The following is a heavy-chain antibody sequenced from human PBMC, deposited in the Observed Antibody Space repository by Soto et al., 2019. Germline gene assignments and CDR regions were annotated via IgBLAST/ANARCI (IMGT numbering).Heavy chain of an antibody. D-gene: IGHD6-13*01. CDR1: GFDFSSYA. CDR2: IWYDGSNK. CDR3: ARVRGQQLATDAFDI. V-gene: IGHV3-33*08. J-gene: IGHJ3*02. Sequence: GGSLRLSCAASGFDFSSYAMNWVRQAPGKGLEWVAVIWYDGSNKYYADSVKGRFTISRDNSKNTPYLQMNSLRAEDTAVYYCARVRGQQLATDAFDIWGQGTMVTVSS.